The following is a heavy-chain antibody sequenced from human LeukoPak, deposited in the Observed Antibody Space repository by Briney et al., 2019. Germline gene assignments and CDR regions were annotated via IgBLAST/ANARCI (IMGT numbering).Heavy chain of an antibody. CDR2: IYTSGST. Sequence: SETLSLTCAVSGYSISSGYYWGWIRQPAGKGLEWIGRIYTSGSTNYNPSLKSRVTMSVDTSKNQFSLKLSSVTAADTAVYYCARDYYDSSGYYFHFDYWGQGTLVTVSS. D-gene: IGHD3-22*01. V-gene: IGHV4-4*07. J-gene: IGHJ4*02. CDR1: GYSISSGYY. CDR3: ARDYYDSSGYYFHFDY.